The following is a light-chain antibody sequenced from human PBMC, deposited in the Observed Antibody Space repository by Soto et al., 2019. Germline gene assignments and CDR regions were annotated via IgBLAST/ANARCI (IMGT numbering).Light chain of an antibody. V-gene: IGKV3-20*01. J-gene: IGKJ3*01. Sequence: EIVLTQSPDTLSMSPGERAILSCRASQRVTSTYIAWYQQKPGQAPRLLIYAASSRAADIPDRFSGSGSGTDFRLAISRLEAEDCAGEFCQQYGSSPCTFGPGTKVDLK. CDR3: QQYGSSPCT. CDR2: AAS. CDR1: QRVTSTY.